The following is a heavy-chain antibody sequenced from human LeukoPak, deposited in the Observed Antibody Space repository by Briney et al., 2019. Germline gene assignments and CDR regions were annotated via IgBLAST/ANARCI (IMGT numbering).Heavy chain of an antibody. D-gene: IGHD5-18*01. Sequence: PGGSLRLSCAGSGFTFSSYAMHWVRQAPGKGLEWVAVISYDGSNKYYADSVKGRFTISRDNSKNTLYLQMNSLRAEDTAVYYCARDGHVGIQLWSIDYWGQGTLVTVSS. CDR2: ISYDGSNK. V-gene: IGHV3-30-3*01. J-gene: IGHJ4*02. CDR1: GFTFSSYA. CDR3: ARDGHVGIQLWSIDY.